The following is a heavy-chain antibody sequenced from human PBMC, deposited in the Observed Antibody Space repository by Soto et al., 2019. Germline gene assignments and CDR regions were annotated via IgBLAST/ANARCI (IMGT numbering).Heavy chain of an antibody. Sequence: SETLSLTCAVSGASMNAYSWAWIRQTPEKGLEWIATYSGPTYYNPSLKSRALISVETSNNYFSLRLSSVTAADTGVYYCARRTGVGGSSWFFDHWGQGTRVTVSS. CDR2: YSGPT. V-gene: IGHV4-59*04. CDR1: GASMNAYS. J-gene: IGHJ5*02. D-gene: IGHD6-19*01. CDR3: ARRTGVGGSSWFFDH.